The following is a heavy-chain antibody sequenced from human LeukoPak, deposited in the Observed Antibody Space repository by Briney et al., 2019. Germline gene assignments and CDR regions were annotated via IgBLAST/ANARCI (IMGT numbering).Heavy chain of an antibody. D-gene: IGHD2-2*01. J-gene: IGHJ5*02. Sequence: ASVKVSCKASGYTFTSYDINWVRQATGQGLEWMGWMNPNSGNTGYAQKFQGRVTMTRNTSISTAYMELSSLRSDDTAVYYCARDGCSSTSCESNWLDPWGQGTLVTVSS. V-gene: IGHV1-8*01. CDR2: MNPNSGNT. CDR1: GYTFTSYD. CDR3: ARDGCSSTSCESNWLDP.